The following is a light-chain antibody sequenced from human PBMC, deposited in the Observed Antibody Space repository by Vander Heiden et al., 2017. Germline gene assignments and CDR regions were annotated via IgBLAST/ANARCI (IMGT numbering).Light chain of an antibody. Sequence: DIQMTQSPSSLSASVGDRVTITCRASQSISSYLNWYQQKPGKAPKLLIYAASSLQSGVKSRFSGSGYGTDFTLTISSLQPEDFATYYCQQRYSNHRYFTFGGGTKVEIK. CDR3: QQRYSNHRYFT. J-gene: IGKJ4*01. V-gene: IGKV1-39*01. CDR2: AAS. CDR1: QSISSY.